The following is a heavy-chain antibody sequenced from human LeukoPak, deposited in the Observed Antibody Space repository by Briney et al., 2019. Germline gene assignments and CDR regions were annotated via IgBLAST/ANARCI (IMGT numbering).Heavy chain of an antibody. Sequence: PGGSLRLSRAASGFTVSSNYMSWVRQAPGKGLEWVSVIYSGGSTYYADSVKGRFTISRDNSKNTLYLQMNSLRAEDTAVYYCASLHILTGYSHGWGQGTLVTVSS. V-gene: IGHV3-53*01. CDR1: GFTVSSNY. J-gene: IGHJ4*02. CDR2: IYSGGST. D-gene: IGHD3-9*01. CDR3: ASLHILTGYSHG.